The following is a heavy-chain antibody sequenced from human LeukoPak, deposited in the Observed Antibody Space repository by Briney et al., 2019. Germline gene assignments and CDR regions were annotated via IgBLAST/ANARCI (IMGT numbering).Heavy chain of an antibody. CDR3: ARALWIQLDDAFDI. CDR1: GFTFSSYA. CDR2: ISYDGSNK. D-gene: IGHD5-18*01. V-gene: IGHV3-30-3*01. J-gene: IGHJ3*02. Sequence: GGPLRLSCAASGFTFSSYAMHWVRQAPGKGLEWVAVISYDGSNKYYADSVKGRFTISRDNSKNTLYLQMNSLRAEDTAVYYCARALWIQLDDAFDIWGQGTMVTVSS.